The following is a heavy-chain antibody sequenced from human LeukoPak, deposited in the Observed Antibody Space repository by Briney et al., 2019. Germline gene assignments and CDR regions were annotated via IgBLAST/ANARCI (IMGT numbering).Heavy chain of an antibody. CDR2: IKQDGSEK. CDR1: GFTFSSYW. Sequence: GGSLRLSCAASGFTFSSYWMSWVRQAPGKGLEWVANIKQDGSEKYYVDSVKGRFTISRDNAKNSLYLQMNSLRAEDTAVYYCARCGYGYGYLYYYYYGMDVWGQGTTVTVSS. D-gene: IGHD5-18*01. V-gene: IGHV3-7*01. CDR3: ARCGYGYGYLYYYYYGMDV. J-gene: IGHJ6*02.